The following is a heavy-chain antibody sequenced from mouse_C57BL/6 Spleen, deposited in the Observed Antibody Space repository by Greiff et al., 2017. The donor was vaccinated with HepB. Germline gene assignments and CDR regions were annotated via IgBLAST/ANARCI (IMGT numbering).Heavy chain of an antibody. CDR2: IWSGGST. Sequence: VQLQQSGPGLVQPSQSLSITCTVSGFSLTSYGVHWVRQSPGKGLEWLGVIWSGGSTDYNAAFITRLSISKDNSKSQVFFKMNSLQADDTARYYCARKHYYGSSAYAMDYWGQGTSVTVSS. J-gene: IGHJ4*01. CDR1: GFSLTSYG. CDR3: ARKHYYGSSAYAMDY. D-gene: IGHD1-1*01. V-gene: IGHV2-2*01.